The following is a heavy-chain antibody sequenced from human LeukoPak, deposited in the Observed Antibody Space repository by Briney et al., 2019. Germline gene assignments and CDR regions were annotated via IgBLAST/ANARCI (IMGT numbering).Heavy chain of an antibody. Sequence: ASVKVSCKASGYTFTSYGISWVRQAPGQGLEWMGWISAYNGNTSYAQKLQGRVTMTTDTSTSTAYMELRSLRSDDTAVYYCARGESMSSTSSAIRMDVWGQGTTVTVSS. D-gene: IGHD2-2*01. CDR2: ISAYNGNT. CDR3: ARGESMSSTSSAIRMDV. J-gene: IGHJ6*02. V-gene: IGHV1-18*01. CDR1: GYTFTSYG.